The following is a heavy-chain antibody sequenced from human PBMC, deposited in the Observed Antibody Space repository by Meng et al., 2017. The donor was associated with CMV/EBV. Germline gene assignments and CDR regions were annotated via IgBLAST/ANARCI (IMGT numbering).Heavy chain of an antibody. CDR1: GGSISSYY. Sequence: SETLSLTCTVSGGSISSYYWSWIRQPPGKGLERIGYIYYSGSTNYNPSLKSRVTISVDTSKNQFSLKLSSVTAADTAVYYCARVYGDYADNYYYYGMDVWGQGTTVTVSS. V-gene: IGHV4-59*01. CDR2: IYYSGST. CDR3: ARVYGDYADNYYYYGMDV. D-gene: IGHD4-17*01. J-gene: IGHJ6*02.